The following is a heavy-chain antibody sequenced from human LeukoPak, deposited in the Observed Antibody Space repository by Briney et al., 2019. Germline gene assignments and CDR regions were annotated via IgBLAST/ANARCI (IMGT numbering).Heavy chain of an antibody. CDR3: ARGPPRDFGSSGFYFNY. CDR2: INHSGST. CDR1: GRSFSGYF. J-gene: IGHJ4*02. Sequence: PSETLSLTCAVYGRSFSGYFWSWFRQPPSKGLEWIGEINHSGSTNYNPSLESRVTISEDTSKSQFSLKLSSVTAADTAVYYCARGPPRDFGSSGFYFNYWGQGTLVTVSS. V-gene: IGHV4-34*01. D-gene: IGHD3-22*01.